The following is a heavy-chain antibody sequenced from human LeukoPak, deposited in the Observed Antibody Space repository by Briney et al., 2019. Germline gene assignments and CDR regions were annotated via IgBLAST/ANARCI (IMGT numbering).Heavy chain of an antibody. CDR1: GYTFTSYG. V-gene: IGHV1-18*01. J-gene: IGHJ4*02. Sequence: ASVKLSCKASGYTFTSYGISWVRQAPGQGLEWMGWISAYNGNTNYAQKLQGRVTMTTDTSTSTAYMELRSLRSDDTDVYYCARDLALSEEAGYWGQGTLVTVSS. CDR2: ISAYNGNT. CDR3: ARDLALSEEAGY.